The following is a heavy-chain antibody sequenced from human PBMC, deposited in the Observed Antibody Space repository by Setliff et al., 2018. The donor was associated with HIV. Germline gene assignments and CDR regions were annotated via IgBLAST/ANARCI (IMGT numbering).Heavy chain of an antibody. D-gene: IGHD3-3*01. CDR2: INTNSGNP. CDR1: GYTFSNYA. CDR3: ARGGTHYDFWSGYRLGYVDL. V-gene: IGHV7-4-1*02. Sequence: ASVKVSCKASGYTFSNYAVNWVRQAPGQGLEWMGYINTNSGNPTYAQGFTGRFVFSLDTSVSTAYLRISSLKAEDTAMYYCARGGTHYDFWSGYRLGYVDLWGRGALVTVSS. J-gene: IGHJ2*01.